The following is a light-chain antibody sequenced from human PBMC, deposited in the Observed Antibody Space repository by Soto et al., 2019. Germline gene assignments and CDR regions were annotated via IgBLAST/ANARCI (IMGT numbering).Light chain of an antibody. CDR2: DAS. J-gene: IGKJ3*01. CDR3: QQRSSWPFT. V-gene: IGKV3-15*01. CDR1: QSISGK. Sequence: EIVMTQSPATLCLSPGERATLSCRASQSISGKLAWYQHRPGQAPRLLIYDASIRATGIPARFSGSGSGTVFTLNISSLQSEDFALYYCQQRSSWPFTFGPGTKVDIK.